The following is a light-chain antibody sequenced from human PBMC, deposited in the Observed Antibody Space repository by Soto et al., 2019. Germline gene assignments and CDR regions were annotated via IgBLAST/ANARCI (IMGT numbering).Light chain of an antibody. CDR2: GNS. Sequence: QAVVTQPPSVSGAPGQRVTISCTGSSSNIGAGYDVHWYQQLPGTAPKLLIYGNSNRPSGVPDRFSGSKSGTSASLAITGLQADDEADYYCQSYDSSLSGWVFGGVTKLTVL. J-gene: IGLJ3*02. CDR1: SSNIGAGYD. CDR3: QSYDSSLSGWV. V-gene: IGLV1-40*01.